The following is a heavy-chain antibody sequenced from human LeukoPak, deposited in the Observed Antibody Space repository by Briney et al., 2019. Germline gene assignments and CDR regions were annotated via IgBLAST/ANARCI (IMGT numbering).Heavy chain of an antibody. CDR2: ISGDGVST. Sequence: GGSLRLSCVASGLPISDFAMHWVRQAPGRGLEWVSLISGDGVSTFYADSVKGRFSISRDNSKNSLSLEMNSLRTEDTAMYYCARESGKFDYWGQGTLVAVSS. CDR3: ARESGKFDY. CDR1: GLPISDFA. J-gene: IGHJ4*02. V-gene: IGHV3-43*02.